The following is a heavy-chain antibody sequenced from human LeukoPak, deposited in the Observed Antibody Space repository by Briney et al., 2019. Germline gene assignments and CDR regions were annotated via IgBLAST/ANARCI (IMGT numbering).Heavy chain of an antibody. J-gene: IGHJ3*01. D-gene: IGHD3-3*01. V-gene: IGHV3-48*01. CDR2: ITNDGRTT. Sequence: GGSLRLSCVASGFRFTSYPMNWVRQAPGKGLEWVSYITNDGRTTYYEESVKGRFTVSRDNSQDSLYLYIDSLRVEDTAVYFCARERVTVSGVVTDAYDVCGQGTTVIVSS. CDR3: ARERVTVSGVVTDAYDV. CDR1: GFRFTSYP.